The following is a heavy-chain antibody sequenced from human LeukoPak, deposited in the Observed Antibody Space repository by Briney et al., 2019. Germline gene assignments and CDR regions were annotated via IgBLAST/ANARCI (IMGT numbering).Heavy chain of an antibody. J-gene: IGHJ4*02. CDR2: INHSGST. Sequence: SETLSLTCAVYGGSFSGYYWSWIRQPPGKGLEWIGEINHSGSTNYNPSLKSRVTISVDTSKNQFSLKLSSVTAADTAVYYCARVASSITMVRCNQKRYQFDYWGQGTLVTVSS. V-gene: IGHV4-34*01. CDR1: GGSFSGYY. CDR3: ARVASSITMVRCNQKRYQFDY. D-gene: IGHD3-10*01.